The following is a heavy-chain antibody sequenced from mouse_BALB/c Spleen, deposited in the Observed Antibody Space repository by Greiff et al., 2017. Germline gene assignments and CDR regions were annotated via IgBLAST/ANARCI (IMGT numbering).Heavy chain of an antibody. J-gene: IGHJ3*01. CDR3: ARGGNYVSFAY. D-gene: IGHD2-1*01. Sequence: EVKLVESGGGLVQPGGSRKLSCAASGFTFSDYGMAWVRQAPGKGPEWVAFISNLAYSIYYADTVTGRFTISRENAKNTLYLEMSSLRSEDTAMYYCARGGNYVSFAYWGQGTLVTVSA. V-gene: IGHV5-15*02. CDR2: ISNLAYSI. CDR1: GFTFSDYG.